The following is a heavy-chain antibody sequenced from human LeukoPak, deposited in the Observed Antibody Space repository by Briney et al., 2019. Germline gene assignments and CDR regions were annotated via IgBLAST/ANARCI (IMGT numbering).Heavy chain of an antibody. J-gene: IGHJ4*02. CDR3: ARARSRWLQLPGY. CDR2: INHSGST. V-gene: IGHV4-34*01. D-gene: IGHD5-24*01. CDR1: GGSFSGYY. Sequence: PSETLSLTCAVYGGSFSGYYWSWIRQPPGKGLEWIGEINHSGSTNYNPSLKSRVTISVDTSKNQFSLKLSSVTAADTAVYYCARARSRWLQLPGYWGQGTLATVSS.